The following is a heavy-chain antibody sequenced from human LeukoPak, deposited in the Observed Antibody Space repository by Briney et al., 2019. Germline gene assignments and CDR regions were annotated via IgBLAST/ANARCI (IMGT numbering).Heavy chain of an antibody. Sequence: ASVKVSCKASGYTFTGYYMHWVRQAPGQGLEWMGWINPNSGGTNYAQKFQGRVTMTRDKSISTAYMELSRLISDDTAVYYCARDHSNWNYAPDFWGQGTLVIVSS. D-gene: IGHD1-7*01. CDR2: INPNSGGT. V-gene: IGHV1-2*02. CDR3: ARDHSNWNYAPDF. J-gene: IGHJ4*02. CDR1: GYTFTGYY.